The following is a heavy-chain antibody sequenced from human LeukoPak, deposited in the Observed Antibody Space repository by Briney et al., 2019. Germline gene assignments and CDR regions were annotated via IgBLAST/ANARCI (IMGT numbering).Heavy chain of an antibody. V-gene: IGHV3-15*01. CDR3: TTVPDIVVVPAAIRYYYYYMDV. D-gene: IGHD2-2*02. CDR2: IKRKTATNPT. J-gene: IGHJ6*03. CDR1: GFTFSNAW. Sequence: GGTLRLSCAASGFTFSNAWMSWVRQAPGKGLEWVGRIKRKTATNPTAYPAPVKGRFTISRDDSNNTLYLQMNSPKTEDTAVYYCTTVPDIVVVPAAIRYYYYYMDVWGKGTTVTVSS.